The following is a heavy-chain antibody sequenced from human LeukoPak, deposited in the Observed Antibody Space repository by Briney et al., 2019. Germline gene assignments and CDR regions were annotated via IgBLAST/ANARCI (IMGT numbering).Heavy chain of an antibody. Sequence: ETLSLTCTVSGGSISSSSYYWGWIRQPPGKGLEWIGSIYYSRSTYYNPSLKSRVTISVDTSKNQFSLKLSSVTAADTAVYYCASPEFPAGRIDYWGQGTLVTVSS. CDR2: IYYSRST. J-gene: IGHJ4*02. V-gene: IGHV4-39*01. CDR3: ASPEFPAGRIDY. CDR1: GGSISSSSYY. D-gene: IGHD3-10*01.